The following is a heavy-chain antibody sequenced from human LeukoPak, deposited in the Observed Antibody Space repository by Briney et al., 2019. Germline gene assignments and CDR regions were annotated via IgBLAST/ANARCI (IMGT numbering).Heavy chain of an antibody. CDR1: GFTFSTYG. CDR3: AMADSSGWYDY. D-gene: IGHD6-19*01. V-gene: IGHV3-33*01. Sequence: PGRSLRLSCAASGFTFSTYGMHWVRQAPGKGLEWVAVIWYDGSHKYYADSVKGRFTISRDNSKNTLYLQMNSLRAEDTAVYYCAMADSSGWYDYWGQGTLVTVSS. J-gene: IGHJ4*02. CDR2: IWYDGSHK.